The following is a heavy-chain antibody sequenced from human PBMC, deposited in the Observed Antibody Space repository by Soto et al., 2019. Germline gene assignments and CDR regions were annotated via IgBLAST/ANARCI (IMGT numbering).Heavy chain of an antibody. J-gene: IGHJ6*02. D-gene: IGHD4-17*01. CDR3: TLSYGDSYYYYYGMDV. CDR1: GFSFSRYT. V-gene: IGHV5-51*01. CDR2: IHPGDSAT. Sequence: EMQLVQSGAEVKKSGESLKISCVGSGFSFSRYTVGWVRQVPGKGLEWMGVIHPGDSATIYSPSFQGQVTISADKSISTAYLQWSSLKASDTAMYYCTLSYGDSYYYYYGMDVWGQGTTVTVAS.